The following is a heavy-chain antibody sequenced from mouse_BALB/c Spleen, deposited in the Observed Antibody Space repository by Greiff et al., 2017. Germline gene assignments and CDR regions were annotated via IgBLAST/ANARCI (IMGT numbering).Heavy chain of an antibody. CDR2: INSNGGST. Sequence: EVKLVESGGGLVKLGGSLKLSCAASGFTFSSYYMSWVRQTPEKRLELVAAINSNGGSTYYPDTVKGRFTISRDNAKNTLYLQMSSLKSEDTALYYCARQRDYYGSSYAMDYWGQGTSVTVSS. CDR3: ARQRDYYGSSYAMDY. CDR1: GFTFSSYY. V-gene: IGHV5-6-2*01. D-gene: IGHD1-1*01. J-gene: IGHJ4*01.